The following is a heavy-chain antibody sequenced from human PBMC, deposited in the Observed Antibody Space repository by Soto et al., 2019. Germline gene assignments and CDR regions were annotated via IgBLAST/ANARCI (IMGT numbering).Heavy chain of an antibody. Sequence: SETLSLTCTVSGGSISSSSYYWGWIRQPPGKGLEWIGSIYYSGSTYYNPSLKSRVTISVDTSKNQFSLKLSSVTAADTAVYYCARAPGGRGSLYYYGSGSTPSHSMDVWGQGTTVTVSS. CDR3: ARAPGGRGSLYYYGSGSTPSHSMDV. V-gene: IGHV4-39*01. CDR1: GGSISSSSYY. J-gene: IGHJ6*02. CDR2: IYYSGST. D-gene: IGHD3-10*01.